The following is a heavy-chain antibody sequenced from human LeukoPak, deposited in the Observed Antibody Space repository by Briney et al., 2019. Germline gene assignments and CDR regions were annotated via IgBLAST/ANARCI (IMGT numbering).Heavy chain of an antibody. J-gene: IGHJ4*02. CDR2: ISSSSSYI. CDR1: GFTFSSYN. CDR3: ARDQVSVAGTGIDY. D-gene: IGHD6-13*01. V-gene: IGHV3-21*01. Sequence: PGGSLRLSCEASGFTFSSYNMNWVRQAPGKGLEWVSSISSSSSYIYYADSVKGRFTISRDNAKNSLYLQMNSLRAEDTAVYYCARDQVSVAGTGIDYWGQGTLVTVSS.